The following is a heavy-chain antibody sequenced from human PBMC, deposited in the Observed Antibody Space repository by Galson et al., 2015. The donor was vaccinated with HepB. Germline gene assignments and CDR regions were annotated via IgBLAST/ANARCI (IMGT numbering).Heavy chain of an antibody. CDR2: TYYRSKWYN. D-gene: IGHD5-12*01. Sequence: CAISGDSVSSNSAAWNWIRQSPSRGLEWLGRTYYRSKWYNDYAVSVKSRITINPDTSKNQFSLQLNSVTPEDTAVYYCARFYSGYDSYYYYYYGMDVWGQGTTVTVSS. V-gene: IGHV6-1*01. J-gene: IGHJ6*02. CDR3: ARFYSGYDSYYYYYYGMDV. CDR1: GDSVSSNSAA.